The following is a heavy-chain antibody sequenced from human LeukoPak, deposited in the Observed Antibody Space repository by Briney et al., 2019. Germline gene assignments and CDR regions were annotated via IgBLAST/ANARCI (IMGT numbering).Heavy chain of an antibody. CDR1: GGSISSGGYY. V-gene: IGHV4-31*03. Sequence: SETLSLTCTVSGGSISSGGYYWSWIRQHPGKGLEWIGYIYYSGSTYYNPSLKSRVTVSVDTSKNQFSLKLSSVTAADTAVYYCARENMVRGVIWGQGTLVTVSS. D-gene: IGHD3-10*01. CDR3: ARENMVRGVI. CDR2: IYYSGST. J-gene: IGHJ4*02.